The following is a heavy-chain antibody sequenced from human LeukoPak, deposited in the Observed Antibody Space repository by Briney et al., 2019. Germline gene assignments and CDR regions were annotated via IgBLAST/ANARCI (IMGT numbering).Heavy chain of an antibody. D-gene: IGHD6-13*01. CDR1: GFTFSSYA. J-gene: IGHJ4*02. V-gene: IGHV3-23*01. CDR2: ISGSGGST. Sequence: GASLRLSCAASGFTFSSYAMSWVRQAPGKGLEWVSAISGSGGSTYYADSVKGRFTISRDNSKNTLYLRMNSLRAEDTAVYYCAKPRASSWYSDYWGQGTLVTVSS. CDR3: AKPRASSWYSDY.